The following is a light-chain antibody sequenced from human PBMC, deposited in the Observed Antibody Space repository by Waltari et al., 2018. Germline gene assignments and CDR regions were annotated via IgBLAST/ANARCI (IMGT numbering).Light chain of an antibody. J-gene: IGKJ1*01. CDR3: QHYVRLPAT. CDR2: GAS. Sequence: EIVLTQSPGTLSFSPGETATLSCRASQSVSRTLAWYQQTPGQAPRLLIYGASIRATGIPDRFSGSGSGTDFSLTISRLEPEDFAVYYCQHYVRLPATFGQGTKVEIK. V-gene: IGKV3-20*01. CDR1: QSVSRT.